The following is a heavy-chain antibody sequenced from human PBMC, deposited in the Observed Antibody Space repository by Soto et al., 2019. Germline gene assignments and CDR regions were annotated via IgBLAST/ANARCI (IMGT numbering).Heavy chain of an antibody. CDR2: INHSGST. D-gene: IGHD3-3*01. CDR3: ARGIRIFGVVIFYRGTSTVEPNFDY. J-gene: IGHJ4*02. CDR1: GGSFSGYY. V-gene: IGHV4-34*01. Sequence: SETLSLTCAVYGGSFSGYYWSWIRQPPGKGLEWIGEINHSGSTNYNPSLKSRVTISVDTSKNQFSLKLSSVTAADTAVYYCARGIRIFGVVIFYRGTSTVEPNFDYWGQGTLVTVSS.